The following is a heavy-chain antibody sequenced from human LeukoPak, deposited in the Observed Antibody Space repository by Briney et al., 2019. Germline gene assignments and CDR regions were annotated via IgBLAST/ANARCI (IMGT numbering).Heavy chain of an antibody. J-gene: IGHJ6*03. Sequence: SETLSLTCTVSGGSISSYYWSWIRQPPGKGLEWIGHIYYSGSTNYNPSLKSRVTISVDTSKNQFSLKLSSVTAADTAVYYCARVPCSSTSCYHYYYYMDVWGKGTTVTVSS. V-gene: IGHV4-59*01. CDR1: GGSISSYY. CDR2: IYYSGST. CDR3: ARVPCSSTSCYHYYYYMDV. D-gene: IGHD2-2*01.